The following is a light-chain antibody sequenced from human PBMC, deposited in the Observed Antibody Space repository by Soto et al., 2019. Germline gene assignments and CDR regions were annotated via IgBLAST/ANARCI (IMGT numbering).Light chain of an antibody. CDR1: SSDVGSYNS. V-gene: IGLV2-14*01. CDR2: AVT. CDR3: SSYTTSATLV. Sequence: QSALTQPASVSGSPGQSIAISCTGTSSDVGSYNSVSWYQQFPGKAPKLILYAVTNRPSGVSNRFSVSKSGNTASLTISGLQAEDEADYFCSSYTTSATLVFGVGTKVTVL. J-gene: IGLJ3*02.